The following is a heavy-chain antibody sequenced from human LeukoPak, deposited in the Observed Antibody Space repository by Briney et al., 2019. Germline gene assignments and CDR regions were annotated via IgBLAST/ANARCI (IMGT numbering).Heavy chain of an antibody. CDR1: GFTFSSYS. CDR2: ISSSSSTI. Sequence: GGSLRLSCAASGFTFSSYSMNWVRQAPGKGLEWVSYISSSSSTIYYADSVKGRFTISRDNAKNPLYLQMNSLRAEDTAVYYCARVSSSWYWPYYFDYWGQGTLVTVSS. V-gene: IGHV3-48*04. D-gene: IGHD6-13*01. CDR3: ARVSSSWYWPYYFDY. J-gene: IGHJ4*02.